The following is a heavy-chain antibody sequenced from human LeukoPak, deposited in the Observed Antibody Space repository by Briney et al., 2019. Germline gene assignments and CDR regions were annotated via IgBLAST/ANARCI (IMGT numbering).Heavy chain of an antibody. CDR2: IYYSGST. CDR1: GGSISSYY. J-gene: IGHJ4*02. V-gene: IGHV4-59*01. Sequence: SETLSLTCTVSGGSISSYYWSWIRQPPGKGLEWIGYIYYSGSTNYNPSLKSRVTISVDTSKNQFSRKLSSVTAADTAVYYCARDRGDILTGFDYWGQGTLVTVSS. D-gene: IGHD3-9*01. CDR3: ARDRGDILTGFDY.